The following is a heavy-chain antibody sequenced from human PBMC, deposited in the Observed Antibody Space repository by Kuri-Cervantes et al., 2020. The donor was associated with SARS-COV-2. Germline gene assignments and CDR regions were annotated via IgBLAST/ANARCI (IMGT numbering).Heavy chain of an antibody. CDR2: INPNSGGT. D-gene: IGHD2-8*01. CDR3: ARSTPFRRLMVISQGGAFDI. Sequence: ASVKVSCKASGYTFTGYYMHWVRQAPGQGLEWMGWINPNSGGTNCAQKFQGWVTMTRDTSISTVYMELSRLRSDDTAVYYCARSTPFRRLMVISQGGAFDIWGQGTMVTVSS. J-gene: IGHJ3*02. CDR1: GYTFTGYY. V-gene: IGHV1-2*04.